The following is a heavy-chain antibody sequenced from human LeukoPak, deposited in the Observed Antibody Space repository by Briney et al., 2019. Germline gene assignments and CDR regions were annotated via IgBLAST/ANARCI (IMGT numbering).Heavy chain of an antibody. CDR1: GGSISSYY. CDR3: ARTRGCSSTSCYDNYYYYGMDV. CDR2: IYYSGST. Sequence: SETLSLTCTVSGGSISSYYWSWIRQPPGKGLEWIGYIYYSGSTNYNPSLKSRVTISVDTSKNQFSLKLSSVTAADTAVYYCARTRGCSSTSCYDNYYYYGMDVRGKGTTVTVSS. D-gene: IGHD2-2*01. V-gene: IGHV4-59*01. J-gene: IGHJ6*04.